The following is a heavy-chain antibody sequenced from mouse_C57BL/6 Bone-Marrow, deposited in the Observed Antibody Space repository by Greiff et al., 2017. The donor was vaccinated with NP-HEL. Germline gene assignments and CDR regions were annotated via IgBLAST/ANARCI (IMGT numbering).Heavy chain of an antibody. CDR1: GFTFSDAW. CDR3: TRNYGSRPGYFDV. J-gene: IGHJ1*03. CDR2: IRNKANNPAT. D-gene: IGHD1-1*01. Sequence: EVKVEESGGGLVQPGGSMKLSCAASGFTFSDAWMDWVRQSPEKGLEWVAEIRNKANNPATYYAESVKGRFTISRDDSKSSVYLQMNSLRAEDTGIYYCTRNYGSRPGYFDVWGTGTTVTVSS. V-gene: IGHV6-6*01.